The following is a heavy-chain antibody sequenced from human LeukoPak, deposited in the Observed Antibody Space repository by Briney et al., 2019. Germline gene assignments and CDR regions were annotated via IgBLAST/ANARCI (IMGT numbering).Heavy chain of an antibody. CDR1: GGSFSGYY. D-gene: IGHD3-9*01. CDR2: INHSGST. Sequence: SETLSLTCAVYGGSFSGYYWSWIRQPPGKGLEWIGEINHSGSTNYNPSLKSRVTISVDTSKNQFSLKLSSVTAADTAVYYCARDLLTGSYPAVDYWGQGTLVTVSS. J-gene: IGHJ4*02. CDR3: ARDLLTGSYPAVDY. V-gene: IGHV4-34*01.